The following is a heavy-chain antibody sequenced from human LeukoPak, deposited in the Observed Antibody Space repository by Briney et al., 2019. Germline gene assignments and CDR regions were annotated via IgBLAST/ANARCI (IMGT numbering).Heavy chain of an antibody. D-gene: IGHD2-2*01. CDR1: GGSFSGYY. J-gene: IGHJ6*02. V-gene: IGHV4-34*01. Sequence: SETLSLTCAVYGGSFSGYYWSWIREPPGKGVEWIGEINHCGGFNYNPSLKSRVTISVDTSKNQFSPKLSSVTAADTAVYYCARGPYCSSTSCLPPYYYYGMDVWGQGTTVTVSS. CDR3: ARGPYCSSTSCLPPYYYYGMDV. CDR2: INHCGGF.